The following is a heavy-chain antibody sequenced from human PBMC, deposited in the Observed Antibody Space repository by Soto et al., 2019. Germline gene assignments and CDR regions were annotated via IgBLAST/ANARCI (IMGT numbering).Heavy chain of an antibody. J-gene: IGHJ4*02. V-gene: IGHV1-69*08. CDR1: GGTFSSYT. Sequence: QVQLVQSGAEVKKPGSSVKVSCKASGGTFSSYTISWVRQAPGQGLEWMGRIIPILGIANYAQKFQGRVTITADKSTSTAYMELSSLRSEDTAVYYCAREGQLVPQFDYWGQGPLVTVSS. D-gene: IGHD6-6*01. CDR3: AREGQLVPQFDY. CDR2: IIPILGIA.